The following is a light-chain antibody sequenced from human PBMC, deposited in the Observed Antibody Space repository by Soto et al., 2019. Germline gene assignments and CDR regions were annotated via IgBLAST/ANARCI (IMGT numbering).Light chain of an antibody. CDR1: QSVSSY. CDR2: DAS. V-gene: IGKV3-11*01. CDR3: QQRSNWPPT. J-gene: IGKJ2*01. Sequence: EIVLTQSPATLSLSPEERATLSCRASQSVSSYLAWYQQKPGQAPRLLIYDASNRANGIPARFSGSGSGTDFTLTISILEPEDFAVYYCQQRSNWPPTFGQGTKLEIK.